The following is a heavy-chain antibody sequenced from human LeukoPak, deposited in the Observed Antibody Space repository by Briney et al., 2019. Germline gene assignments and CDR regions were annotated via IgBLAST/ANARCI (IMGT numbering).Heavy chain of an antibody. D-gene: IGHD2-2*01. J-gene: IGHJ3*02. Sequence: ASVKVSCKASGYTFTDYSVTWVRQAPGQGLEWMGGIIPIFGTANYAQKFQGRVTITADESTSTAYMELSSLRSEDTAVYYCARVEPAAPGILFDIWGQGTMVTVSS. V-gene: IGHV1-69*13. CDR1: GYTFTDYS. CDR3: ARVEPAAPGILFDI. CDR2: IIPIFGTA.